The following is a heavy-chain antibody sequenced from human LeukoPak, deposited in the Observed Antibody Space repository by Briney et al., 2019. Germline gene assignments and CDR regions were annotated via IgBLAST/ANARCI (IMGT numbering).Heavy chain of an antibody. D-gene: IGHD6-6*01. CDR2: ISGSGGST. Sequence: GGSLRLSCAASGFTFSSYAMSWVRQAPGKGLEWVSAISGSGGSTYYADSVKGRFTISRDNSKNTLYLQMNSLRAEDTAVYYCAKPLGVRLAARAPYFDYWGQGTLVTVSS. J-gene: IGHJ4*02. V-gene: IGHV3-23*01. CDR3: AKPLGVRLAARAPYFDY. CDR1: GFTFSSYA.